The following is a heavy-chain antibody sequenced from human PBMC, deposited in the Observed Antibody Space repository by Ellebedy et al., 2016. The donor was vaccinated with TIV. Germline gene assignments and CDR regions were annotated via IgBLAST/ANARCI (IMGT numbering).Heavy chain of an antibody. CDR2: IWYDGSTK. CDR3: ARDQLRCGGDCYSLPRYYFDY. D-gene: IGHD2-21*02. CDR1: GFTFSSYG. J-gene: IGHJ4*02. Sequence: GGSLRLSCAASGFTFSSYGMHWVRQAPGKGLEWVAVIWYDGSTKYYADSVKGRFTVSRDNSKNTLYLQMNSLRAEDTAVYYCARDQLRCGGDCYSLPRYYFDYWGQGTLVTVSS. V-gene: IGHV3-33*08.